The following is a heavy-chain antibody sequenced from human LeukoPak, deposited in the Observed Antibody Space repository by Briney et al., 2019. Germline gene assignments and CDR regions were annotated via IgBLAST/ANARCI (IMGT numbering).Heavy chain of an antibody. CDR3: ATDQAGGDYVYFGGALDI. Sequence: ASVTLSRNVSGYALTVLSMYWVRQAPGQGLEWMGGFDTEDGETIYAQKFQGRVSMTEDTSTDTAYMELSSLRSEDTAVYYCATDQAGGDYVYFGGALDIWGQGTMVTVSS. CDR1: GYALTVLS. J-gene: IGHJ3*02. V-gene: IGHV1-24*01. D-gene: IGHD4-17*01. CDR2: FDTEDGET.